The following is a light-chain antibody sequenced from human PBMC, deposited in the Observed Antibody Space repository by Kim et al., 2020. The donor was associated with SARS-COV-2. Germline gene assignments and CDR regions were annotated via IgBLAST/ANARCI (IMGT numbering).Light chain of an antibody. V-gene: IGKV4-1*01. CDR1: QSVSHSSNNKNY. CDR3: QQYYSTPVT. Sequence: ATINCKSSQSVSHSSNNKNYLAWYQQKPGQPPKLLIYWASTRESGVPDRFSGSGSGTDFTLTISSLQAEDVAVYYCQQYYSTPVTFGQGTKVDNK. CDR2: WAS. J-gene: IGKJ1*01.